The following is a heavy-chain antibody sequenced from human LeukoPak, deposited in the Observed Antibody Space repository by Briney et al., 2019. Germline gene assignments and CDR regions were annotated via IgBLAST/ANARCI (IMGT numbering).Heavy chain of an antibody. V-gene: IGHV4-59*08. Sequence: SETLSLTCTVSGGSISSYYWSWIRQPPGKGLEWIGYIYYSGSTNYNPSLKSRVTISVDTSKNQFSLKLSSVPAADTAVYYCARYQGITGTTIHDAFDIWGQGTMVTVSS. CDR1: GGSISSYY. D-gene: IGHD1-7*01. CDR2: IYYSGST. CDR3: ARYQGITGTTIHDAFDI. J-gene: IGHJ3*02.